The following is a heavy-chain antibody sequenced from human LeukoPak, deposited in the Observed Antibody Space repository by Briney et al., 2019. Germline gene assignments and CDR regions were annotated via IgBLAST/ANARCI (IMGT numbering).Heavy chain of an antibody. CDR1: GFTFSSYE. CDR3: ARCHYGDYDSRPWDY. D-gene: IGHD4-17*01. J-gene: IGHJ4*02. CDR2: ISSSGSTI. Sequence: GGSLRLSCAASGFTFSSYEMNWVRQAPGKGLEWVSYISSSGSTIYYADSVKGRFTISRDNAKNSLYLQMNSLRAEDTAVYYCARCHYGDYDSRPWDYWGQGTLVTVSS. V-gene: IGHV3-48*03.